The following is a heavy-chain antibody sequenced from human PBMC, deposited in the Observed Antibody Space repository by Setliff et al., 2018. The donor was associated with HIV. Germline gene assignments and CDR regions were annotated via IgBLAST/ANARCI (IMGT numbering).Heavy chain of an antibody. Sequence: SETLSLTCTVSGASISSYYWTWIRQPPGKGLEWIGYIYYSGITNYNPSLKSRVTISVDTSKNQFSLKVNSMTAADTAVYYCARHDCRDYGEWSAFDIWGQGTMVTVSS. CDR3: ARHDCRDYGEWSAFDI. CDR2: IYYSGIT. J-gene: IGHJ3*02. CDR1: GASISSYY. V-gene: IGHV4-59*08. D-gene: IGHD2-21*02.